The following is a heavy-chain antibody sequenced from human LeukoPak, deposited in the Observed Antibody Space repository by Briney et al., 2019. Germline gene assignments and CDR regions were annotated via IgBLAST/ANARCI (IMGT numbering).Heavy chain of an antibody. Sequence: GGPLRLSCAASGFTFNNYWIHWVRQVPGKGLVWVSRINNDGSSASYVDSVKGRFTISRDNAKNTLFLQMNSLRAEDAAVYYCAKTGGGNYWGQGTLVTVSS. CDR1: GFTFNNYW. V-gene: IGHV3-74*01. CDR3: AKTGGGNY. CDR2: INNDGSSA. J-gene: IGHJ4*02. D-gene: IGHD4-23*01.